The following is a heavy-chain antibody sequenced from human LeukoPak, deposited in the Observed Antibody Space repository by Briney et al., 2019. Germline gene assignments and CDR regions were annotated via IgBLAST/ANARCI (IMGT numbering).Heavy chain of an antibody. J-gene: IGHJ4*02. V-gene: IGHV3-53*01. D-gene: IGHD6-19*01. CDR1: GFSVSNNY. CDR3: AKKAVALDY. CDR2: LYTSGNT. Sequence: GGSLRLSCAASGFSVSNNYMAWVRQAPGKGLEWVSVLYTSGNTDYADSVKGRFTISRDNSKKTLYLQMNSLRAEDTALYYCAKKAVALDYWGQGTLVTVSS.